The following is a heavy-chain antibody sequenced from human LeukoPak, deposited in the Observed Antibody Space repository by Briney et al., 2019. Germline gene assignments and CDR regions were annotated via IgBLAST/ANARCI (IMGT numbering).Heavy chain of an antibody. Sequence: SVKVSCKASGGTFSSYAISWVRQAPGQGLEWMGGIIPIFGTANYAQKFQGRVTITADESTSTAYMELSSLRSEDTAVYYCASGSYFYYYYYYMDVWGKGTTVTISS. CDR2: IIPIFGTA. D-gene: IGHD1-26*01. J-gene: IGHJ6*03. V-gene: IGHV1-69*13. CDR3: ASGSYFYYYYYYMDV. CDR1: GGTFSSYA.